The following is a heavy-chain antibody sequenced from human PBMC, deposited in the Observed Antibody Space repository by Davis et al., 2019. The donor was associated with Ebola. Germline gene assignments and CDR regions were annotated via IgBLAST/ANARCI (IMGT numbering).Heavy chain of an antibody. CDR3: VRRNGNSGYEGFDS. CDR1: GGSVNIIDYY. CDR2: IYYTGST. D-gene: IGHD5-12*01. Sequence: SETLSLTCTVSGGSVNIIDYYWTWIRQPPGKGLEWIGYIYYTGSTNYNPSLKSRVTISADTTKKQFSLKLSSVTAADTAVYYCVRRNGNSGYEGFDSRGQGRLVTVSS. J-gene: IGHJ5*01. V-gene: IGHV4-61*08.